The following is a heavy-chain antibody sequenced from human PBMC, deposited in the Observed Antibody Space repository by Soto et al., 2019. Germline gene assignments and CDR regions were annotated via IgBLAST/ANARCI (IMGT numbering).Heavy chain of an antibody. D-gene: IGHD6-6*01. CDR1: GFTFSSYA. V-gene: IGHV3-23*01. CDR2: ISGSGGST. CDR3: AQDRDEQIDNHVGDFDY. Sequence: GVSLRLSCAASGFTFSSYAMSWVRQAPGKGLEWVSAISGSGGSTYYADSVKGRFTISRDNSKNTLYLQMNRLRAEDTAVYDCAQDRDEQIDNHVGDFDYWGQGTLVTVSS. J-gene: IGHJ4*02.